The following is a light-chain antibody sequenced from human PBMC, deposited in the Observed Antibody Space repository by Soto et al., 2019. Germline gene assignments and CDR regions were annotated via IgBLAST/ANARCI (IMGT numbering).Light chain of an antibody. Sequence: ITQSRGSLIFSPEERATLSCRAIQSVGSSYLAWYQQKPGQAPRLLIYGASSRATGIPDRFSGSGSGTEFTLTISILQSEDFAVYYCQQYNNWPPIPFGQRTRLAI. CDR2: GAS. J-gene: IGKJ5*01. V-gene: IGKV3D-15*03. CDR1: QSVGSSY. CDR3: QQYNNWPPIP.